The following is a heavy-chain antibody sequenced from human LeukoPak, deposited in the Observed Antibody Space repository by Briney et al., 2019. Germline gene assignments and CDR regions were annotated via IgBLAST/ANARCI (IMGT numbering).Heavy chain of an antibody. CDR2: ISYDGSNK. CDR1: GFTFSSYW. Sequence: GGSLRLSCAASGFTFSSYWMHWVRQAPGKGLEWVAVISYDGSNKYYADSVKGRFTISRDNSKNTLYLQMNSLRAEDTAVYYCARERFLEWLTPLYYYYGMDVWGQGTTVTVSS. CDR3: ARERFLEWLTPLYYYYGMDV. D-gene: IGHD3-3*01. V-gene: IGHV3-30*03. J-gene: IGHJ6*02.